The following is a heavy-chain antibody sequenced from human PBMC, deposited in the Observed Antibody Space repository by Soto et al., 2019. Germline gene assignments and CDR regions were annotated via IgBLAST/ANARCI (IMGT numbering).Heavy chain of an antibody. CDR1: GGSISSYR. V-gene: IGHV4-4*07. CDR2: ISSNGNT. Sequence: SETLSLTCTVSGGSISSYRWSWIRQPAWRGLEWIGRISSNGNTQYNPSLKSRVTVSVDTSRNQFFLNLHSVTAADSAVYFCGRESGETWDYEAYWGQGTPVTVPQ. J-gene: IGHJ4*02. CDR3: GRESGETWDYEAY. D-gene: IGHD1-7*01.